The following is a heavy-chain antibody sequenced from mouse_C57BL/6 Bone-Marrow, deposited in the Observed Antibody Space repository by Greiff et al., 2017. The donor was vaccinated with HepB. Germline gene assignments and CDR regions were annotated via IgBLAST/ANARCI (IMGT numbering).Heavy chain of an antibody. V-gene: IGHV5-12*01. CDR3: ARRGLCDGMDY. J-gene: IGHJ4*01. CDR1: GFTFSDYY. D-gene: IGHD2-4*01. CDR2: ISTGGGST. Sequence: EVKLVESGGGLVQPGGSLKLSCAASGFTFSDYYMYWVRQTPEKRLEWVAYISTGGGSTYYPDTVKGRFTISRDNAKNTLYLQMSRLKSEDTAMYYCARRGLCDGMDYWGQGTSVTVSS.